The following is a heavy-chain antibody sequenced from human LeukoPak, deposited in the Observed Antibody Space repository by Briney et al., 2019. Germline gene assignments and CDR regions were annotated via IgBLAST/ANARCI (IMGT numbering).Heavy chain of an antibody. J-gene: IGHJ4*02. CDR3: ATLGTYDY. CDR1: GFTFSTYT. CDR2: FSYDRSNK. Sequence: RAGGSLRLSCAASGFTFSTYTMHWVRQAPGKGLEWVAFFSYDRSNKYYADSVKGRFTISRDNSKNTLFLQMDSLRPEETGVYYCATLGTYDYWGQGTLVTVSS. V-gene: IGHV3-30-3*01.